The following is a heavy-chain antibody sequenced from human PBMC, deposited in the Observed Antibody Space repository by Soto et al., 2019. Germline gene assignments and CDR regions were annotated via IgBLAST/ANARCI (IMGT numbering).Heavy chain of an antibody. J-gene: IGHJ6*03. V-gene: IGHV4-59*01. CDR1: GGSISSYY. Sequence: SETLSLTCTVSGGSISSYYWSWIRQPPGKGLEWIGYIYYSGSTNYNPSLKSRVTISVDTSKNQFSLKLSSVTAADAAVYYCARGRYYYYYYMDVWGKGTTVTVSS. CDR3: ARGRYYYYYYMDV. CDR2: IYYSGST.